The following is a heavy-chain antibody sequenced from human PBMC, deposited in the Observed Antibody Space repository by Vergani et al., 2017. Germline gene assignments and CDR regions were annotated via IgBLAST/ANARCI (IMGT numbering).Heavy chain of an antibody. D-gene: IGHD3-22*01. V-gene: IGHV4-39*07. Sequence: QLQLQESGPGLVKPSETLSLTCTVSGGSISSSSYYWGWIRQPPGKGLEWIGSSYYSGSTYYNPSLKSRVTISVDTSKNQFPLKLSSVTAADTAVYYCARLVYYYDSSGYSIYYFDYWGQGTLVTVSS. CDR3: ARLVYYYDSSGYSIYYFDY. J-gene: IGHJ4*02. CDR1: GGSISSSSYY. CDR2: SYYSGST.